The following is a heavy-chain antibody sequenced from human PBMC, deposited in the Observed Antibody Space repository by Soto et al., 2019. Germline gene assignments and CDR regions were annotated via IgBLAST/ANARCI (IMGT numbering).Heavy chain of an antibody. Sequence: EILLVESGGGLVQPGGSLRLSCAASGFSFSDYYMDWVRQAPGMGLEWVARIKNKLNSYTVEYAASLEGRFTISRDDSKNSVYLQMNSLKTEDTAVYFRARARRGYPPDEWGQGTLVTVSS. J-gene: IGHJ4*02. V-gene: IGHV3-72*01. CDR1: GFSFSDYY. D-gene: IGHD3-22*01. CDR3: ARARRGYPPDE. CDR2: IKNKLNSYTV.